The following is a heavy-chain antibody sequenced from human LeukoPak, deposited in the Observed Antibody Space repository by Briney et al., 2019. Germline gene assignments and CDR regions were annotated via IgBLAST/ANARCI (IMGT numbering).Heavy chain of an antibody. J-gene: IGHJ4*02. CDR2: ISGRGDRT. CDR1: GFTFSNYV. Sequence: GGSLRLSCAASGFTFSNYVMSWVRQAPGKGLEWVSTISGRGDRTYYADSVKGRFTISRDNSKNTLFLHMNSLRAEDTAVYSCAKGYYGSGSYGWFDYWGQGTLVTVSS. CDR3: AKGYYGSGSYGWFDY. V-gene: IGHV3-23*01. D-gene: IGHD3-10*01.